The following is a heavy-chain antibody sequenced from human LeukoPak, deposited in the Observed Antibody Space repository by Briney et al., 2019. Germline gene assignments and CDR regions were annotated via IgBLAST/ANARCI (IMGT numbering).Heavy chain of an antibody. CDR2: IKQDGSDK. Sequence: GGSLRLSCAASGFTLSNYWMSWVRQAPGKGLEWVAYIKQDGSDKYYVDSVKGRFTISRDNAKNSLYLQMNSLRVEDTAVYYCAKYATSSGSRWLEPWGQGTLVTVSS. V-gene: IGHV3-7*01. D-gene: IGHD6-19*01. J-gene: IGHJ5*02. CDR3: AKYATSSGSRWLEP. CDR1: GFTLSNYW.